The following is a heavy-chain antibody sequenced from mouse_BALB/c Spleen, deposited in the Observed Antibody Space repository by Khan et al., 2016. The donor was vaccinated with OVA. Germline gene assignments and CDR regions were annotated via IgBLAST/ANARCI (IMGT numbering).Heavy chain of an antibody. Sequence: EVELVESGGDLVKPGGSLKLSCAASGFTFSTYGMSWVRQTPDKRLEWVATVSTGGGYTSYPDSVKGRFTISRDTAKNTLYLQMSSLKSEDTAMFYCARLAYYYDSEGFAYWGQGTLVTVSA. V-gene: IGHV5-6*01. CDR1: GFTFSTYG. J-gene: IGHJ3*01. CDR3: ARLAYYYDSEGFAY. D-gene: IGHD1-1*01. CDR2: VSTGGGYT.